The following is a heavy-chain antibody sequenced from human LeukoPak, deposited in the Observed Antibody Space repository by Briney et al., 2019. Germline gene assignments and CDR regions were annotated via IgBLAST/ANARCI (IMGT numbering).Heavy chain of an antibody. J-gene: IGHJ4*02. D-gene: IGHD3-9*01. CDR3: ARVQIKLRYFDWLEGEDY. V-gene: IGHV3-7*01. CDR1: GFTFSSYW. Sequence: PGGSLRLSCAASGFTFSSYWMSWVRQAAGEGLEWVANIKQDGSEKYYVDSVKGRFTISRDNAKNSLYLQMNSLRAEDTAVYYCARVQIKLRYFDWLEGEDYWGQGTLVTVSS. CDR2: IKQDGSEK.